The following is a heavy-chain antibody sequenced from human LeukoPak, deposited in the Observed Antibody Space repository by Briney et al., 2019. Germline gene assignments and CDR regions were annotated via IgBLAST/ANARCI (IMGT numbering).Heavy chain of an antibody. CDR1: GFTFSSYA. Sequence: GGPLRLSCAASGFTFSSYAMHWVRQAPGKGLEWVAVISYDGSNKYYADSVKGRFTTSRDNSKNTLYLQMNSLRAEDTAVYYCARGYFDYWGQGTLVTVSS. V-gene: IGHV3-30-3*01. CDR2: ISYDGSNK. J-gene: IGHJ4*02. CDR3: ARGYFDY.